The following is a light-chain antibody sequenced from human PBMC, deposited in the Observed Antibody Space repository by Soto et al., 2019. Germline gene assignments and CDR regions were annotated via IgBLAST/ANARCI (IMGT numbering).Light chain of an antibody. Sequence: QSVLTQPASVSGSPGQSITISCTGGSSDIGGYNYVSWFQQHPGKVPKLMIYDVTSRPSGVSYRFSGSKSGNTASLTISGLQAEDEADYYCSSYTTSSSYVFGTGTKVTVL. CDR2: DVT. CDR1: SSDIGGYNY. V-gene: IGLV2-14*01. CDR3: SSYTTSSSYV. J-gene: IGLJ1*01.